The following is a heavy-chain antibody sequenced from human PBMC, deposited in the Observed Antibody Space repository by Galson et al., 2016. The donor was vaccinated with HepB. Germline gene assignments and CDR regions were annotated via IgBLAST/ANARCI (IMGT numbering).Heavy chain of an antibody. CDR1: KFTFRNYA. CDR2: ISGPGRNT. Sequence: SLRLSCAASKFTFRNYAMSWVRQAPGKGLEWVSSISGPGRNTYYADSVKGRFTISRDNSKNTLYLQMNSLRAEDTAVYYCARQAYYDSSGYYYPLGYWGQGTLVTVSS. V-gene: IGHV3-23*01. CDR3: ARQAYYDSSGYYYPLGY. D-gene: IGHD3-22*01. J-gene: IGHJ4*02.